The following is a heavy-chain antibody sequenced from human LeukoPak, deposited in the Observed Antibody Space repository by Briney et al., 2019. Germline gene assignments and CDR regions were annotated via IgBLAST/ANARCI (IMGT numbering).Heavy chain of an antibody. CDR2: IYYSKYT. J-gene: IGHJ4*02. D-gene: IGHD5-18*01. CDR3: VSPRGFSYGYFDY. V-gene: IGHV4-39*01. CDR1: GVSISSSSAY. Sequence: SETLSLTCTVSGVSISSSSAYWGWIRQPPGKGLEWIGSIYYSKYTYYNPSLKSRVTISADTSKNQFSLTLGSVSATDTAVYYCVSPRGFSYGYFDYWGKGTLVTVCS.